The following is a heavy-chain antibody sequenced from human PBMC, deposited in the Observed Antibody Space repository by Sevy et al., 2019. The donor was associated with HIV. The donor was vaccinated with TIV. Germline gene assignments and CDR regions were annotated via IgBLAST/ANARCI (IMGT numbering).Heavy chain of an antibody. V-gene: IGHV3-30-3*01. Sequence: GGSLRLSCAASGFTFSSYAMHWVRQAPGKGLEWVAVISYDGSNKYYADSVKGRFTISRDNSKNTLYLQMNSLRAEDTAVYYCASLVLLWLGELLNDPGGDYYGMDVWGQGTTVTVSS. D-gene: IGHD3-10*01. CDR3: ASLVLLWLGELLNDPGGDYYGMDV. CDR1: GFTFSSYA. J-gene: IGHJ6*02. CDR2: ISYDGSNK.